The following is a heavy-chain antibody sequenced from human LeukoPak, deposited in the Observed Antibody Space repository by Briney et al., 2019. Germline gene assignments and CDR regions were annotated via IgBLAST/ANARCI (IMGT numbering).Heavy chain of an antibody. CDR2: ISGSGGST. CDR1: GFTFSTQA. D-gene: IGHD2-15*01. Sequence: PGGSLRLSCAASGFTFSTQAMSWVRQAPGKGLEWVSVISGSGGSTYYADSVKGRFTISRDNVKNSLYLQMNSLRAEDTAVYYCARVDLGYCSGGSCSFYFDYWGQGTLVTVSS. CDR3: ARVDLGYCSGGSCSFYFDY. V-gene: IGHV3-23*01. J-gene: IGHJ4*02.